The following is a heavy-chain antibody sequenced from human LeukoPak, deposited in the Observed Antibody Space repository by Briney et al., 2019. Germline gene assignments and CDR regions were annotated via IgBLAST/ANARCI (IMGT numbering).Heavy chain of an antibody. CDR2: IKSKTDGGTT. Sequence: GGSLRLSCAASGFTFSNAWMSWVRQAPGKGLEWVGRIKSKTDGGTTDYAARVKGRFTISRDDSKNTLYLQMNSLKTEDTAVYYCTTSGELSYGQNHDAFDIWGQGTMVTVSS. D-gene: IGHD3-16*02. CDR1: GFTFSNAW. CDR3: TTSGELSYGQNHDAFDI. J-gene: IGHJ3*02. V-gene: IGHV3-15*01.